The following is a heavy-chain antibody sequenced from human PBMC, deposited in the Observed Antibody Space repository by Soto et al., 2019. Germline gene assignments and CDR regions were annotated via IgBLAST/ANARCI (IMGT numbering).Heavy chain of an antibody. CDR2: INPSGGST. CDR3: ARDDARIAAAGTFDY. V-gene: IGHV1-46*01. J-gene: IGHJ4*02. D-gene: IGHD6-13*01. Sequence: ASVKVSCKASGYTFTSYYMHWVGPAPGQGLEWMGIINPSGGSTSYAQKFQGRVTMTRDTSTSTVYMELSSLRSEDTAVYYCARDDARIAAAGTFDYWGQGTLVPVSP. CDR1: GYTFTSYY.